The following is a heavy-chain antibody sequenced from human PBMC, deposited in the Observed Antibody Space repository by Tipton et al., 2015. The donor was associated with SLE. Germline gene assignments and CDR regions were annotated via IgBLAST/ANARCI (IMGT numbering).Heavy chain of an antibody. V-gene: IGHV1-8*01. J-gene: IGHJ4*02. D-gene: IGHD4-17*01. CDR1: GYTFTSYD. Sequence: QLVQSGPEGKKPGASVKVYCKASGYTFTSYDINWVRQATGKGLEWMGWMNPNRGNTVYAQKFQGRVTMTRNTSISTAYMELSSLRSEDTAVYYCARGGSFDGDYVYWGQGTLVTVSS. CDR3: ARGGSFDGDYVY. CDR2: MNPNRGNT.